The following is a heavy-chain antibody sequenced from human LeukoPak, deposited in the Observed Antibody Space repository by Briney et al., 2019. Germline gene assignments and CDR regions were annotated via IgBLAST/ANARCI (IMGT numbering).Heavy chain of an antibody. D-gene: IGHD1-26*01. CDR3: TRGSYYVAFDI. J-gene: IGHJ3*02. V-gene: IGHV3-15*01. CDR1: GFTFSNAW. Sequence: GGSLRLSCAASGFTFSNAWMSWVRQAPGKGLEWVGRIKSKTDGGTTDYAAPVKGRFTISRDDSKNTLYLQMNSLKTAETAVYYCTRGSYYVAFDIWGQGTMVTVSS. CDR2: IKSKTDGGTT.